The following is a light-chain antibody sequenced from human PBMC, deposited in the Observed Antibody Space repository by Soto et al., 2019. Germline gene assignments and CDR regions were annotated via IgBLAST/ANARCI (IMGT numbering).Light chain of an antibody. J-gene: IGLJ7*01. CDR2: EVT. CDR1: SSDVGSHNL. CDR3: CSYGGSRAV. Sequence: QSALTQPASVSGSPGQSITISCTGTSSDVGSHNLVSWYQQHPGQAPKLIIYEVTKRPLGVSTRFSASKSGNTASLTISGLQAEAEADYYCCSYGGSRAVFGGGTQLTVL. V-gene: IGLV2-23*02.